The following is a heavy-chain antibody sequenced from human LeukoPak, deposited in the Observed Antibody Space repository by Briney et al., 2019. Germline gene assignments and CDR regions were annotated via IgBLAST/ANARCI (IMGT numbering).Heavy chain of an antibody. Sequence: GGSLRLSCAASGFTFSSYAISWVRQAPGKGLEWVSAISGSGGSTYYADSVKGRFTISRDNSKNTLYLQMNSLRAEDTAVYYCAKVTGGYSSSWYGSNFDLWRRGTLVTVSS. D-gene: IGHD6-13*01. J-gene: IGHJ2*01. V-gene: IGHV3-23*01. CDR3: AKVTGGYSSSWYGSNFDL. CDR1: GFTFSSYA. CDR2: ISGSGGST.